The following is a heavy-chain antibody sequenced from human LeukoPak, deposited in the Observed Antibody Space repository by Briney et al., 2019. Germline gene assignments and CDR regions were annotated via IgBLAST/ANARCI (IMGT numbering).Heavy chain of an antibody. CDR1: GYTFTSYG. Sequence: ASVKVSCKASGYTFTSYGISWVRQAPGQGLEWMGWISAYNGNTNYAQKLQGRVTMTTDTSTSTAYMELRSLRSDDTAVYYCARDRTYYYGSGRFQHWGQGTLVTVSS. J-gene: IGHJ1*01. D-gene: IGHD3-10*01. CDR3: ARDRTYYYGSGRFQH. V-gene: IGHV1-18*01. CDR2: ISAYNGNT.